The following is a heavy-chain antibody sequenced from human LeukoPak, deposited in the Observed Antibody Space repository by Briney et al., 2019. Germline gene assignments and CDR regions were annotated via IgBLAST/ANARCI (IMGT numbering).Heavy chain of an antibody. Sequence: ASVKVSCKASGYSFNDKYLRWVRQAPGQGLEWMGNINPNSGGTNYAQKFQGRVTMTTDTSMSTAYMELSRLTSDDTAVYYCARAGGRSWFDPWGQGTLVTVSS. CDR3: ARAGGRSWFDP. CDR1: GYSFNDKY. J-gene: IGHJ5*02. CDR2: INPNSGGT. V-gene: IGHV1-2*02.